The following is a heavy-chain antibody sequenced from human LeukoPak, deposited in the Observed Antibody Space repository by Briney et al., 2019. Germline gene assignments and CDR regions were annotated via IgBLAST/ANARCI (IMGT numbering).Heavy chain of an antibody. CDR2: ISGSGGDT. J-gene: IGHJ6*03. V-gene: IGHV3-23*01. D-gene: IGHD7-27*01. CDR3: AREGALGYYYYMDV. Sequence: GGSVRLSCAASGFPFSSYAMSWVRQAPGKGLEWVSAISGSGGDTYYADSVKGRFTISRDNAKNSLYLQMNSLRAEDTAVYYCAREGALGYYYYMDVWGKGTTVTVSS. CDR1: GFPFSSYA.